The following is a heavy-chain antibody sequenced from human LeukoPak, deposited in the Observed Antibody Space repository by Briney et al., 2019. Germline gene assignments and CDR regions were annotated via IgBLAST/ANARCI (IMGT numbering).Heavy chain of an antibody. CDR2: IYTSGST. Sequence: PSETLSLTCTVSGGSISSYYWSWIRQPAGKGLEWIGRIYTSGSTNYNPSLKSRVTMSVDTSKNQFSLKLSSVTAADTAVYYCARDYSGYRQYYYYGMDAWGQGTTVTVSS. CDR3: ARDYSGYRQYYYYGMDA. J-gene: IGHJ6*02. D-gene: IGHD5-12*01. CDR1: GGSISSYY. V-gene: IGHV4-4*07.